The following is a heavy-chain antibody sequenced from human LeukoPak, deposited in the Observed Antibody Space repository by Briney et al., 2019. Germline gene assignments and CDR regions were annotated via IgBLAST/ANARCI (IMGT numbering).Heavy chain of an antibody. D-gene: IGHD3-10*01. Sequence: GGSLRLSCAASGFTFSSYAMHWVRQAPGKGLEWVAVISYDGSNKYYADSVKGRFTISRDNSKNTLYLQMNSLRAEDTAVYYCARDIIYYGSGSYKDVWGKGTTVTVSS. CDR3: ARDIIYYGSGSYKDV. CDR1: GFTFSSYA. CDR2: ISYDGSNK. V-gene: IGHV3-30*04. J-gene: IGHJ6*04.